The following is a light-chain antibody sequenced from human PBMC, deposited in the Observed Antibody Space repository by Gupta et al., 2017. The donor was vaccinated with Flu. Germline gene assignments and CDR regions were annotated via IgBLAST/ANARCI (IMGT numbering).Light chain of an antibody. Sequence: PATRSVSPGERATLSCRASESVSNNLAWFQQKHGQAPRLLIFGASFRGTGVPDRFSGSGSGTELTLTINGLQSEDFAIYYCQQYHNWPRTFGQGTRVDIK. CDR3: QQYHNWPRT. V-gene: IGKV3-15*01. J-gene: IGKJ1*01. CDR2: GAS. CDR1: ESVSNN.